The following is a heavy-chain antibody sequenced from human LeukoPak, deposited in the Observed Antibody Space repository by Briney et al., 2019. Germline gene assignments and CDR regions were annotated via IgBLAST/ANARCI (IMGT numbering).Heavy chain of an antibody. CDR3: AKRREQWLADFDY. V-gene: IGHV3-30*18. J-gene: IGHJ4*02. Sequence: GGSLRLSCAASGFTFSSYDMHWVRQSPGKGLEWVAVISYDGSSKYYADSVKGRFTISRDNSKNTLHLQMNSLRAEDTAVYYCAKRREQWLADFDYWGQGTLVTVSS. D-gene: IGHD6-19*01. CDR2: ISYDGSSK. CDR1: GFTFSSYD.